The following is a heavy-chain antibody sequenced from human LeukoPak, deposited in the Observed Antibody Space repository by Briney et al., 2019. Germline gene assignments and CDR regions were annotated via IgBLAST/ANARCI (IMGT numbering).Heavy chain of an antibody. J-gene: IGHJ4*02. Sequence: PGGSLRLSCAASGFTFSSHSMSWVRQAPGKGLEWVSYISSSSSTIYYADSVKGRFTISRDNAKNSLYLQMNSLRAEDTAVYYCARDSCSSTSCYSGDYWGQGTLVTVSS. V-gene: IGHV3-48*04. D-gene: IGHD2-2*01. CDR3: ARDSCSSTSCYSGDY. CDR1: GFTFSSHS. CDR2: ISSSSSTI.